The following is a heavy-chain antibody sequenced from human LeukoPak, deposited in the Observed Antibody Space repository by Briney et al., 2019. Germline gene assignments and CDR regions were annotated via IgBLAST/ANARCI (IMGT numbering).Heavy chain of an antibody. CDR3: ARKIEPYYYDSTEGY. CDR1: GGTFSGYA. CDR2: IIPILGIV. J-gene: IGHJ4*02. V-gene: IGHV1-69*04. Sequence: GSSVKVSCKASGGTFSGYAISWVRQAPGQGLEWMGRIIPILGIVNYVQKFQDRVTITADKSTSTAYMELSSLRSEDTAVYYCARKIEPYYYDSTEGYWGQGTLVTVSS. D-gene: IGHD3-22*01.